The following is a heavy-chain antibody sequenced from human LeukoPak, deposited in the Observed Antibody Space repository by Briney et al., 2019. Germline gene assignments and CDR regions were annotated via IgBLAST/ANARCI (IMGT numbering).Heavy chain of an antibody. D-gene: IGHD5-24*01. CDR2: ISYDGSNK. Sequence: GGSLRLSCAASGFTFSSYGMHWVRQAPGKGLEWVAVISYDGSNKYYADSVKGRFTISRDNSKNTLYLQMNSLRAEDTAVYYCAKVGKEMATYFQHWGQGTLVTVSS. V-gene: IGHV3-30*18. CDR3: AKVGKEMATYFQH. CDR1: GFTFSSYG. J-gene: IGHJ1*01.